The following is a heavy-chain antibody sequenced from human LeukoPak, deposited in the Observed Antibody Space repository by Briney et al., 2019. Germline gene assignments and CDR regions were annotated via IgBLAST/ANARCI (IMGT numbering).Heavy chain of an antibody. D-gene: IGHD3-22*01. CDR2: ISSSGSTI. Sequence: GGSLRLSCAASGFTFSDYYMSWIRQAPGKGLEWVSYISSSGSTIYYADSVKGRFTISRDNAKNSLYLQMNSLRAEDTAVYYCARGLGYYYDCSGYGGFDYWGQGTLVTVSS. J-gene: IGHJ4*02. V-gene: IGHV3-11*04. CDR3: ARGLGYYYDCSGYGGFDY. CDR1: GFTFSDYY.